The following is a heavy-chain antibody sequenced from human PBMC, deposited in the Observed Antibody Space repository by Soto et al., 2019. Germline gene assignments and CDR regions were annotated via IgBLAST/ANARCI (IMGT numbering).Heavy chain of an antibody. CDR2: IDWDDDK. CDR3: ARLSSSSIEY. Sequence: THLLTATCAFSGCSLTCKAIFVSWIRQPPGKALECLARIDWDDDKYYSASQKSRLPISKDTSKNQVVLTMTNMGPVDTETYVCARLSSSSIEYWVKGTLV. D-gene: IGHD6-6*01. J-gene: IGHJ4*02. CDR1: GCSLTCKAIF. V-gene: IGHV2-70*11.